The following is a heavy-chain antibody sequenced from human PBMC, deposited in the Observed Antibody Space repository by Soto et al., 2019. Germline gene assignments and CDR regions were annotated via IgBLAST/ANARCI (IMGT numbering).Heavy chain of an antibody. D-gene: IGHD1-26*01. Sequence: QVQLQESGPGLVKPSETLSLTCTVSGGSISSYDWSWIRQPPGKGLEWIGYIYYSGSTNYNPSLESXXTXSXXTSKNQFSLKLSSVTAADTAVYYCASYSGSYGVGYWGQGTLVTVSS. CDR1: GGSISSYD. CDR3: ASYSGSYGVGY. V-gene: IGHV4-59*01. CDR2: IYYSGST. J-gene: IGHJ4*02.